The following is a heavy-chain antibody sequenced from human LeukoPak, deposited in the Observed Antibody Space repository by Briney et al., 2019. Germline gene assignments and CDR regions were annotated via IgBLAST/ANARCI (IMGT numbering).Heavy chain of an antibody. CDR1: GYTFTSYG. J-gene: IGHJ4*02. D-gene: IGHD1-26*01. Sequence: VASAKVSCKASGYTFTSYGISWVRQAPGQGLEWMGWISAYNGNTNYAQKLQGRVTMTTDTSTSTAYMELRSLRSDDTAVYYCAANQLSKWELLDFDYWGQGTLVTVSS. CDR2: ISAYNGNT. CDR3: AANQLSKWELLDFDY. V-gene: IGHV1-18*01.